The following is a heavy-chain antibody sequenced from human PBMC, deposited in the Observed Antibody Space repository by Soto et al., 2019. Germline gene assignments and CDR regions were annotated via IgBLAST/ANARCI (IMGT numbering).Heavy chain of an antibody. J-gene: IGHJ5*02. CDR2: INHSGST. CDR3: AMNRNWLDP. Sequence: SETLSLTCAVYGGSFSGYYWSWIRQPPGKGLEWIGEINHSGSTNYNPSLKSRVTISVDTSKNQFSLKLSSVTAADTAVYYCAMNRNWLDPWGQGTLVTVSS. V-gene: IGHV4-34*01. CDR1: GGSFSGYY.